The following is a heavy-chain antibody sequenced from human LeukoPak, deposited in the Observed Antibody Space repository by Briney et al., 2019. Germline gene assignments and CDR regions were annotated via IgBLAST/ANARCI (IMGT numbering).Heavy chain of an antibody. Sequence: SETLSLTCTVSGGSISSGDHYWSWIRQPPGKGLEWIGYIYYSGSTYYNPSLKSRVTISVDTSKNQFSLKLSSVTAADTAVYYCAREVAAAGQTNWFDPWGQGTLVTVSS. CDR3: AREVAAAGQTNWFDP. CDR2: IYYSGST. V-gene: IGHV4-30-4*01. J-gene: IGHJ5*02. D-gene: IGHD6-13*01. CDR1: GGSISSGDHY.